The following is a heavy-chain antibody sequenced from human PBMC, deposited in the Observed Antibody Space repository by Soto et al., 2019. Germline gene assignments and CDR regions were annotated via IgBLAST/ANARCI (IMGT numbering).Heavy chain of an antibody. Sequence: SVKVSCKASGGTFSSYAISWVRQAPGQGLEWMGGIIPIFGTANYAQKFQGRVTITADKSTSTAYMGLSSLRSEDTAVYYCVGPGLTGYTYYGMDVWGQGTTVTVSS. D-gene: IGHD3-9*01. CDR1: GGTFSSYA. V-gene: IGHV1-69*06. CDR3: VGPGLTGYTYYGMDV. J-gene: IGHJ6*02. CDR2: IIPIFGTA.